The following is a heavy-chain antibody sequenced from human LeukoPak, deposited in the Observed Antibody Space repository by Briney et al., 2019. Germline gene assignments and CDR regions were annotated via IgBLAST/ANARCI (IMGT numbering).Heavy chain of an antibody. D-gene: IGHD5-12*01. CDR3: ARGGYSGSYYRFS. V-gene: IGHV3-74*01. Sequence: GGSLRLSCAVSGFTFSDSWMHWVRQAPGKGPEWLSRTSKDGSDTVYADSAKGRLTAYRDNAKNTVYLELTNLRPDDTAVYYCARGGYSGSYYRFSWGRGTLVTVAS. CDR2: TSKDGSDT. J-gene: IGHJ4*02. CDR1: GFTFSDSW.